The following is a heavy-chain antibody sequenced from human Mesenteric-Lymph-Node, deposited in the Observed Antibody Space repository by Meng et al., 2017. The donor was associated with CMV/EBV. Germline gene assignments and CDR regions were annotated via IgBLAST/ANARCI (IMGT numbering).Heavy chain of an antibody. CDR1: GFSFKNYG. D-gene: IGHD6-13*01. Sequence: CAASGFSFKNYGMHWVRQAPGKGREWVAFIWYDGNNKYYADSVKGRFTISRDNSENTLYLQMNTLRAEDTAVYYCARDSYSSSWYIVYWGQGTLVTVSS. J-gene: IGHJ4*02. V-gene: IGHV3-33*01. CDR2: IWYDGNNK. CDR3: ARDSYSSSWYIVY.